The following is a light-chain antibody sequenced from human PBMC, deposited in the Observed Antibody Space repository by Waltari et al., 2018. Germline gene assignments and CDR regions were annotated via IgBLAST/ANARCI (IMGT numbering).Light chain of an antibody. CDR1: RSNIGAGYG. J-gene: IGLJ2*01. CDR3: QSFDNSLSGVV. Sequence: QSVLTQPPSVSGAPGQRVTISCTGSRSNIGAGYGVPWYQQLPGTAPKLLIYDNRSRPSGVPDRFSGSKSGTSASLAITGLQAEDEAAYYCQSFDNSLSGVVFGGGTKLTVL. CDR2: DNR. V-gene: IGLV1-40*01.